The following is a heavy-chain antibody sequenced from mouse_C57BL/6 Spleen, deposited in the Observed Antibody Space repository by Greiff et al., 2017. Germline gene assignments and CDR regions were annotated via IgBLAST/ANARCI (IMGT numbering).Heavy chain of an antibody. CDR2: ISDGGSYT. CDR1: GFTFSSYA. Sequence: EVMLVESGGGLVKPGGSLKLSCAASGFTFSSYAMSWVRQTPEKRLEWVATISDGGSYTYYPDNVKGRFTISRANAKNNLYLQMSHLKSEDTSLYYCASNYYGSTWYFDVWGTGTTVTVSS. J-gene: IGHJ1*03. D-gene: IGHD1-1*01. V-gene: IGHV5-4*03. CDR3: ASNYYGSTWYFDV.